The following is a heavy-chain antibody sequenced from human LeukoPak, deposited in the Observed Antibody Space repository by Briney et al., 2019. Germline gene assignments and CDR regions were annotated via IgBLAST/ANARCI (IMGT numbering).Heavy chain of an antibody. D-gene: IGHD3-3*01. J-gene: IGHJ4*02. CDR3: ARERQNKDFWSGGDY. CDR1: EFTFSTYW. V-gene: IGHV3-74*01. CDR2: INSDGSST. Sequence: PGGSLRLSCAASEFTFSTYWMHWVRQAPGKGLVWVSRINSDGSSTNYADSVKGRFTISRDNAKNTLYLQMNTLRPEDTAVYYCARERQNKDFWSGGDYWGQGTLVTVSS.